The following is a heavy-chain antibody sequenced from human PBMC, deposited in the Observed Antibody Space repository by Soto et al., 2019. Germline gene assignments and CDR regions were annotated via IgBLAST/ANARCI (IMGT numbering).Heavy chain of an antibody. J-gene: IGHJ3*01. CDR2: ISVYNGDT. V-gene: IGHV1-18*01. Sequence: ASVKVSCKASGYTFTRNGINWVRQAPGQGLEWMGWISVYNGDTKYAQKFQGRFSLTTDSSTGTAYMELRSLKSDDTAVYYCARGGGFYDIDVFDLWGQGTMVTVSS. CDR1: GYTFTRNG. D-gene: IGHD3-3*01. CDR3: ARGGGFYDIDVFDL.